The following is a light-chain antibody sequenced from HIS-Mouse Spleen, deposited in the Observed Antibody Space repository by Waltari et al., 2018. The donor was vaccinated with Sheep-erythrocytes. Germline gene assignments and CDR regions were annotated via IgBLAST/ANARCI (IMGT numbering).Light chain of an antibody. CDR2: EVS. V-gene: IGLV2-8*01. J-gene: IGLJ3*02. CDR3: SSYAGSNNWV. Sequence: QSALTQPPSASGSPGQSVTLSCPGTSSAVGGYTYVSWYQQHPGKAPKLMIYEVSKRPSGVPDRFSGSKSGNTASLTVSGLQAEDEADYYCSSYAGSNNWVFGGGTKLTVL. CDR1: SSAVGGYTY.